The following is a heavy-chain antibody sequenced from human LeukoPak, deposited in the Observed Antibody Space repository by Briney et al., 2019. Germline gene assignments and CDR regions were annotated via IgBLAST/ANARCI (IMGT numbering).Heavy chain of an antibody. D-gene: IGHD1-26*01. V-gene: IGHV4-59*01. CDR1: GGSISDYS. CDR3: ASNIVGATSIDY. J-gene: IGHJ4*02. CDR2: LYYNGSA. Sequence: SETLSLTCTVSGGSISDYSWSWIRQPPGKGLEWIGNLYYNGSANHNPSLKSRVIISSDTSKNQFSLKLTSVTAADTAVYYCASNIVGATSIDYWGQGTLVTVSS.